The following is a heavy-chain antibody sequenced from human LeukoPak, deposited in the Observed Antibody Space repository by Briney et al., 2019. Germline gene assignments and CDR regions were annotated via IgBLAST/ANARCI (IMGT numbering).Heavy chain of an antibody. V-gene: IGHV3-30*02. Sequence: GGSLRLSCAASGFTFTTYGMHWVRQAPGKGLEWVAFIQNDEIDKFYADSVKGRFTISRDNSKNTLYLQMNSLRAEDTAVYYCSRLRGYSYGYADYWGQGTLVTVSS. J-gene: IGHJ4*02. CDR2: IQNDEIDK. D-gene: IGHD5-18*01. CDR1: GFTFTTYG. CDR3: SRLRGYSYGYADY.